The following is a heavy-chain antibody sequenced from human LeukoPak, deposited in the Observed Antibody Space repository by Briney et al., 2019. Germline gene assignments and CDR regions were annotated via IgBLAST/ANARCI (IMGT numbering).Heavy chain of an antibody. CDR3: AKDRAHYDFWSGYSNWFDP. CDR2: ISGSGGST. CDR1: GCTFSSYA. J-gene: IGHJ5*02. V-gene: IGHV3-23*01. Sequence: GGSLRLSCAASGCTFSSYAMSWVRQAPGKGLEWVSAISGSGGSTYYADSVKGRFTISRDNSKNTLYLQMNSLRAEDTAVYYCAKDRAHYDFWSGYSNWFDPWGQGTLVTVSS. D-gene: IGHD3-3*01.